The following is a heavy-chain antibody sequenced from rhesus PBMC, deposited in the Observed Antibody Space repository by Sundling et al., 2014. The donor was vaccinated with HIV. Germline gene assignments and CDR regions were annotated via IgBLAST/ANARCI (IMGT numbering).Heavy chain of an antibody. CDR3: AGVGYSPLGFGY. J-gene: IGHJ4*01. D-gene: IGHD5-42*01. V-gene: IGHV4-81*01. CDR1: GGSISGYY. Sequence: QVQLQESGPGLVKPSETLSLTCAVSGGSISGYYWSWIRQSPGKGLEWIGNIDGNIAGTNYNPSLKSRVTISKDTSKNQFSLKLSTVTAADTAVYYCAGVGYSPLGFGYWGQGVLVTVSS. CDR2: IDGNIAGT.